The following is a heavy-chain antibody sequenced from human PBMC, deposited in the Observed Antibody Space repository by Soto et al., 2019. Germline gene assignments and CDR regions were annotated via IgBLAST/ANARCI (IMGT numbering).Heavy chain of an antibody. CDR2: MRANSGDT. CDR3: ARYIYGQGFKA. Sequence: QVQLVQPGAEVRKPGASVKVSCKASGDIFTNFDFNWVRQATGQGLEWMGWMRANSGDTGHNQKCKGRVSMTRDTSMSTAYMELSSLRAEGTAVYYCARYIYGQGFKAWGQGTLVFVSS. J-gene: IGHJ5*02. D-gene: IGHD3-3*02. V-gene: IGHV1-8*01. CDR1: GDIFTNFD.